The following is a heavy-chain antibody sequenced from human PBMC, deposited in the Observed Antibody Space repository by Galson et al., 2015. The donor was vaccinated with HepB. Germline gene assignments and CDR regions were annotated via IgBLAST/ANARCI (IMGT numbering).Heavy chain of an antibody. CDR3: ARDLRWGGVDNWFDP. D-gene: IGHD3-16*01. Sequence: SVKVSCKASGYTFTSYYMHWVRQAPGQGLEWMGIINPSGGSTSYAQKFQGGVTMTRDTSTSTVYMELSSLRSEDTAVDYGARDLRWGGVDNWFDPWGQGTLVTVSS. CDR2: INPSGGST. V-gene: IGHV1-46*03. CDR1: GYTFTSYY. J-gene: IGHJ5*02.